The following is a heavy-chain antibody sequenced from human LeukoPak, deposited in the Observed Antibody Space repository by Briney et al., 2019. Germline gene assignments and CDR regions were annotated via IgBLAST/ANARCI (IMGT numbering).Heavy chain of an antibody. CDR2: ISAYNGNT. CDR3: ARDSRWELSSDAFDI. J-gene: IGHJ3*02. V-gene: IGHV1-18*01. D-gene: IGHD1-26*01. Sequence: VSVKVSCKASGYTFSSYGISWVRQAPGQGLEWMGWISAYNGNTNYAQKLQGRVTMTTDTSTSTAYMELRSLRSDDTAVYYCARDSRWELSSDAFDIWGQGTMVTVSS. CDR1: GYTFSSYG.